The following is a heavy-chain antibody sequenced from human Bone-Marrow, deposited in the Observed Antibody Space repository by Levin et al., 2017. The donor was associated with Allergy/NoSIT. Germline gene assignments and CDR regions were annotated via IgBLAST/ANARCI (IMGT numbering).Heavy chain of an antibody. CDR2: IYSDSDT. Sequence: PGGSLRLSCAASGFIVSGIDMSWVRQAPGKGLEWVSSIYSDSDTYYADSVKGRFTVSGDNSKNTFYLQINSPRAEDTAVYFCARVVVDASDLDTEPPPYAAPHRGPLPSPSEPSSSTFLLQSHRPTAEDSAVYFGASVVSDSSDLDTEPHHYYYMDVWGQGTTVTFSS. CDR3: ARVVVDASDLDTEPPPYAAPHRGPLPSPSEPSSSTFLLQSHRPTAEDSAVYFGASVVSDSSDLDTEPHHYYYMDV. CDR1: GFIVSGID. J-gene: IGHJ6*03. D-gene: IGHD2-2*01. V-gene: IGHV3-53*01.